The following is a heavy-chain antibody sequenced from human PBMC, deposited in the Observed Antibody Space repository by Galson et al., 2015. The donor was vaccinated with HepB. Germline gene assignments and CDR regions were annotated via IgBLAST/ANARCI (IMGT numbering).Heavy chain of an antibody. CDR1: GFTFSSYA. V-gene: IGHV3-23*01. J-gene: IGHJ6*02. CDR2: ISGSGGST. CDR3: AKSVGASPEPQQYYYYGMDV. Sequence: SLRLSCAASGFTFSSYAMSWVRQAPGKGLEWVSAISGSGGSTYYADSVKGRFTISRDNSKNTLYLQMNSLRAEDTAVYYCAKSVGASPEPQQYYYYGMDVWGQGTTVTVSS. D-gene: IGHD2-15*01.